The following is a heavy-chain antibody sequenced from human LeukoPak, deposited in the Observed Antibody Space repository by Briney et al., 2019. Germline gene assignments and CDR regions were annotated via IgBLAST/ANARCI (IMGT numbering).Heavy chain of an antibody. Sequence: GASVKVSCKASGYTFTGYYMHWVRQAPGQGLEWMGWINPNSGGTNYAQKFQGWVTMTRDTSISTAYMELRSLRSDDTAVYYCAREIAAAGFPFDFWGQGTRVTVSS. CDR2: INPNSGGT. V-gene: IGHV1-2*04. CDR1: GYTFTGYY. CDR3: AREIAAAGFPFDF. D-gene: IGHD6-13*01. J-gene: IGHJ4*02.